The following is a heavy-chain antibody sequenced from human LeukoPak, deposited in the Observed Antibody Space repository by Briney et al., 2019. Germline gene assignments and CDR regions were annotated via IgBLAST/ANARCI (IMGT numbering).Heavy chain of an antibody. CDR1: GFTFSSYSMN. J-gene: IGHJ5*02. Sequence: GSLRLSCAASGFTFSSYSMNWVRQSPGKGLEWIGSIYYSGSTYYNPSLKSRVTISVDTSKNQFSLKLSSVTAADTAVYYCARSENWFDPWGQGTLVTVSS. CDR2: IYYSGST. V-gene: IGHV4-39*01. CDR3: ARSENWFDP.